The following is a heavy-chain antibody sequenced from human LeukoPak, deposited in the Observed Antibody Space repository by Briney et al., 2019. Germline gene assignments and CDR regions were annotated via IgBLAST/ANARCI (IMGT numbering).Heavy chain of an antibody. Sequence: PGGSLTLSCAASGFTFSSYGMHWVRQAPGKGLEWVAVISYDGSNKYYADSVKGRFTISRDNSKNTLYLQMNSLRAEDTAVYYCAKALRDLLWFGESWFDPWGQGTLVTVSS. J-gene: IGHJ5*02. CDR3: AKALRDLLWFGESWFDP. V-gene: IGHV3-30*18. CDR2: ISYDGSNK. D-gene: IGHD3-10*01. CDR1: GFTFSSYG.